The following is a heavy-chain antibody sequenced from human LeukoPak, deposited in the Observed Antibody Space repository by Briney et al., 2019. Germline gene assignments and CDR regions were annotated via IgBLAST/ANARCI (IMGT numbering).Heavy chain of an antibody. J-gene: IGHJ6*03. CDR1: GGSFSGYY. Sequence: PSETLSLTCAVYGGSFSGYYWSWIRQPPGKGLEWIGEINHSGSTNYNPSLKSRVTISVDTSKNQFSLKLSSVTAADTAVYYCARRPSGPGSYYTSQFYYYYYYMDVWGKGTTVTISS. CDR2: INHSGST. V-gene: IGHV4-34*01. D-gene: IGHD3-10*01. CDR3: ARRPSGPGSYYTSQFYYYYYYMDV.